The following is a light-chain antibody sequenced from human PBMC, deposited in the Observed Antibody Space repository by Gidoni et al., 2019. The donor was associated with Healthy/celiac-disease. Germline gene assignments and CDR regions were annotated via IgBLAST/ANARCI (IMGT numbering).Light chain of an antibody. Sequence: ELVLTQSPRTLSLSPGERATLPCRASQSVSSSYLAWYQQKPGQAPRLLIYGASSRATGIPDRFSGSGSGTDFTLTISRLEPEDFAVYYCQQDGSSPTPTSFGGGTKVEIK. CDR3: QQDGSSPTPTS. J-gene: IGKJ4*01. V-gene: IGKV3-20*01. CDR2: GAS. CDR1: QSVSSSY.